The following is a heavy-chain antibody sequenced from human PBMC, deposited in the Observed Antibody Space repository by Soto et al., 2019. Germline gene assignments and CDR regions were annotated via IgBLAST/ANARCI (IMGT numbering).Heavy chain of an antibody. CDR3: ARDLIGWDYGDYVDAFDI. CDR1: GGTFSRYA. Sequence: QVQLVQSGAEVKKPGSSVKVSCKASGGTFSRYAISWVRQAPGQGLEWMGVIIPIFGTANYAQKFQGRVTITADESTSPAYMELSSLRSEDTAVYYCARDLIGWDYGDYVDAFDIWGQGRMVTVSS. J-gene: IGHJ3*02. CDR2: IIPIFGTA. V-gene: IGHV1-69*01. D-gene: IGHD4-17*01.